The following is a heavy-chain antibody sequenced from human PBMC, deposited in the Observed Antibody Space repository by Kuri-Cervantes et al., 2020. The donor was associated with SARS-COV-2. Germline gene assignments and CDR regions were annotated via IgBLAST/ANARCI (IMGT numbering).Heavy chain of an antibody. D-gene: IGHD5-24*01. J-gene: IGHJ5*02. CDR1: GFNFNNFG. CDR3: ARLDGYIEH. Sequence: GGSLRLSCAASGFNFNNFGMHWVRQAPNKGLEWVAVISYDGSNKYYADSVKGRFTISRDNSKNTLYLQMNSLRAEDTAVYYCARLDGYIEHWGQGTLVTVSS. CDR2: ISYDGSNK. V-gene: IGHV3-30*03.